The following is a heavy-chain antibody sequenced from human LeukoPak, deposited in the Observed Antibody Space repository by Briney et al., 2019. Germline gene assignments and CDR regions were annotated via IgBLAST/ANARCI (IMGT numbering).Heavy chain of an antibody. Sequence: GASVKVSCKASGYTLTSYGISWVRQAPGQGLEWMGWISAYNGNTRYAQKLQGRVTMTRNTSISTAYMELSSLRSEDTAVYYCARRGVGTHFDYWGQGSLVTVSS. CDR2: ISAYNGNT. V-gene: IGHV1-18*01. J-gene: IGHJ4*02. CDR3: ARRGVGTHFDY. CDR1: GYTLTSYG. D-gene: IGHD1-1*01.